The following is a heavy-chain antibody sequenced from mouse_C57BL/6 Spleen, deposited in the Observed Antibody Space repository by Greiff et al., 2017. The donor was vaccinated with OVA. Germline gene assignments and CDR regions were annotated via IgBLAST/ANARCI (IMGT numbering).Heavy chain of an antibody. CDR2: IYPGDGDT. J-gene: IGHJ4*01. V-gene: IGHV1-82*01. CDR3: ARRGSSEDAMDY. CDR1: GYAFSSSW. D-gene: IGHD1-1*01. Sequence: QVQLQQSGPELVKPGASVKISCKASGYAFSSSWMNWVKQRPGKGLEWIGRIYPGDGDTNYNGKFKGKATLTADKSSSTAYMQLSSLTSEDSAVYFCARRGSSEDAMDYWGQGTSVTVSS.